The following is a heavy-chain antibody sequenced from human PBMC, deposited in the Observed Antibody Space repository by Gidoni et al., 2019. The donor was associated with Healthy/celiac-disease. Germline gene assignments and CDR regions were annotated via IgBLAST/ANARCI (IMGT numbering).Heavy chain of an antibody. CDR2: IWYDGSNK. Sequence: QVQLVESGGGVVQPGRSLRLYCAASGFTFSSYGMHWVRQAPGKGLEVVAVIWYDGSNKYYADSVKGRFTISRDNSKNTLYLQMNSLRAEDTAVYYCARELTTVTSYYFDYWGQGTLVTVSS. J-gene: IGHJ4*02. CDR3: ARELTTVTSYYFDY. V-gene: IGHV3-33*01. CDR1: GFTFSSYG. D-gene: IGHD4-17*01.